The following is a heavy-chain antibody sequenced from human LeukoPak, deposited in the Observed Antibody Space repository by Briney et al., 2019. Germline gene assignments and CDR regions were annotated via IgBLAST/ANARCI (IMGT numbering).Heavy chain of an antibody. CDR2: ISGSGGST. D-gene: IGHD7-27*01. Sequence: GGSLRLSCAASGFTFSSYAMSWVRQAPGKGLEWVSAISGSGGSTYYADSVKGRFTISRDNSKNTLYLQMNSLRAEDTAVYYCAKDCEALTGDPWGPDYWGQGTLVTVSS. CDR1: GFTFSSYA. J-gene: IGHJ4*02. V-gene: IGHV3-23*01. CDR3: AKDCEALTGDPWGPDY.